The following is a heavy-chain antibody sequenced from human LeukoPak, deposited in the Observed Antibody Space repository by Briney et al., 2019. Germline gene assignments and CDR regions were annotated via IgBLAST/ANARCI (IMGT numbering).Heavy chain of an antibody. CDR2: ISAFNGNA. Sequence: ASVKVSCKASGYIFTTYAITWVRQAPGQGLEWMGGISAFNGNASYAQKFQGRVTLTTDTSTRTAYMEPRSLRSDDTAVYFCAREFKPPGMSMIADFYGMDVWGQGTTVTVSS. J-gene: IGHJ6*02. D-gene: IGHD3-22*01. V-gene: IGHV1-18*01. CDR1: GYIFTTYA. CDR3: AREFKPPGMSMIADFYGMDV.